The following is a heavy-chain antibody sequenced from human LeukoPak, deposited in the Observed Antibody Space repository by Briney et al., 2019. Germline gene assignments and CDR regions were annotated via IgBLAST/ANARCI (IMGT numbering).Heavy chain of an antibody. Sequence: PSETLSLTCTVSGYSISSGYYWGWIRQPPGKGLEWIGSIYHSGSTYYNPSLKSRVTISGDTSKNQFSLKLSSVTAADTAVYYCARGRALSTTNFDYWGQGTLVTVSS. CDR1: GYSISSGYY. J-gene: IGHJ4*02. CDR3: ARGRALSTTNFDY. D-gene: IGHD2-2*01. CDR2: IYHSGST. V-gene: IGHV4-38-2*02.